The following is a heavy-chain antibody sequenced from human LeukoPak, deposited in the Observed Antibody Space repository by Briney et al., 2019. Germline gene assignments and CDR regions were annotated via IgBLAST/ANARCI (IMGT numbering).Heavy chain of an antibody. V-gene: IGHV1-69*06. CDR2: IVPIFGTA. CDR3: ASIVVVTAGTQAEYFQH. CDR1: GGTFSSYA. D-gene: IGHD2-21*02. J-gene: IGHJ1*01. Sequence: SVKVPCKASGGTFSSYAISWVRQAPGQGLEWMGGIVPIFGTANYAQKFQGRVTITADKSTSTAYMELSSLRSEDTAVYYCASIVVVTAGTQAEYFQHWGQGTLVTVSS.